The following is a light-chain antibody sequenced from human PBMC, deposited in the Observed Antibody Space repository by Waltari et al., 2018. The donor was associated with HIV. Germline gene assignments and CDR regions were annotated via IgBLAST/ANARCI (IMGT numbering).Light chain of an antibody. Sequence: QSVLTQPPSVSAAPGQTVSISCSGFRSNIGNNFLSWYHQLPGKAPKLLIFDNNKRPSGIPDRVSASKSGTSATLAITGLQTGDEGDYYCGTWDNSLKTVVFGGGTKVTVL. CDR3: GTWDNSLKTVV. CDR2: DNN. V-gene: IGLV1-51*01. J-gene: IGLJ2*01. CDR1: RSNIGNNF.